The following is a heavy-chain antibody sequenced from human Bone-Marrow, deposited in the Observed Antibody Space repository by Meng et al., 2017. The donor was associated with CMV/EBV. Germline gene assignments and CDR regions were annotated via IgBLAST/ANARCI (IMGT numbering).Heavy chain of an antibody. J-gene: IGHJ4*02. CDR3: ARDHSHYGSGSPIDY. CDR2: INWNGGST. Sequence: SGFTFDDYGMSWVRQAPGKALEWVSGINWNGGSTGYADSVKGRFTISRDNAKNSLYLQMNSLRAEDTALYYCARDHSHYGSGSPIDYWGQGTLVTVSS. D-gene: IGHD3-10*01. CDR1: GFTFDDYG. V-gene: IGHV3-20*03.